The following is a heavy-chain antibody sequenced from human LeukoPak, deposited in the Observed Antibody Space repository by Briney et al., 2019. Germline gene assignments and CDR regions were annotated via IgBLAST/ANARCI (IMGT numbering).Heavy chain of an antibody. Sequence: SETLSLTCTVSGGSISSSSYYWSWIRQPPGKGLEWIGEINHSGSTNYNPSLKSRVTISVDTSKNQFSLKLSSVTAADTAVYYCARGRRGYSYGYDGYNWFDPWGQGTLVTVSS. D-gene: IGHD5-18*01. CDR2: INHSGST. CDR3: ARGRRGYSYGYDGYNWFDP. V-gene: IGHV4-39*07. J-gene: IGHJ5*02. CDR1: GGSISSSSYY.